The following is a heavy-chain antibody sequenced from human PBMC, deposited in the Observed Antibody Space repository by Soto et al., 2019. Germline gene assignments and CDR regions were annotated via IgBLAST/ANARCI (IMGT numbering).Heavy chain of an antibody. J-gene: IGHJ4*02. CDR2: VHISGST. D-gene: IGHD3-22*01. Sequence: QVQLHESGPGLVKPSETLSLTCTVSGGSISSHYWSWIRQPAGKGLEWIGHVHISGSTNYNPSLKNRVTMSLDTSKTQFSLKLTSVTAADTAVYYCATDLDSSGSGFFEYWGQGTLVTVSS. CDR1: GGSISSHY. V-gene: IGHV4-4*07. CDR3: ATDLDSSGSGFFEY.